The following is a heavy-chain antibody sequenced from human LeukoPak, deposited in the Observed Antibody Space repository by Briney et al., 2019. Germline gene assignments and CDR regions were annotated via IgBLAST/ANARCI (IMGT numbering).Heavy chain of an antibody. J-gene: IGHJ4*02. CDR1: GDSISSGDYY. Sequence: RSETLSLTCTVSGDSISSGDYYWSWIRQHPGKGLEWIGYMSNRGRTHYNPSLKSRLTTSVDTSKNQFSLKLSSVTAADTAVYHCARASRLGKLSLGYWGQGTLVTVSS. D-gene: IGHD3-16*02. CDR3: ARASRLGKLSLGY. CDR2: MSNRGRT. V-gene: IGHV4-31*03.